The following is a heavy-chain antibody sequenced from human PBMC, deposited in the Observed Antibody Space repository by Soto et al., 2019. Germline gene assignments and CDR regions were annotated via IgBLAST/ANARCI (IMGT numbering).Heavy chain of an antibody. J-gene: IGHJ4*02. CDR2: ISGYNGNT. CDR3: ARDRGLSTVVTPGY. V-gene: IGHV1-18*01. CDR1: GYTFTRYG. D-gene: IGHD4-17*01. Sequence: QVQLVQSGAEVKKPGASVKVSCKASGYTFTRYGISWVRQAPGQGLEWMGWISGYNGNTNYAQKLQGRVNMTTDTSKSTAYMELRSLRSDDTAVYYCARDRGLSTVVTPGYWGQGTLVTVSS.